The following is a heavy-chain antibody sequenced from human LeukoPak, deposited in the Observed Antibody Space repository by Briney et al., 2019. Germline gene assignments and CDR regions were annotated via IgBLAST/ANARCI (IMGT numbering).Heavy chain of an antibody. Sequence: ASVKVSCKASGYTFISYGISWVRQAPGKGLEWMRWISAFNGNTNYAQKLQGRVTMTTDTSTSTAYMELRSLRSDDTAVYYCARDRVVRGLIDYWGQGTLVTVSS. CDR1: GYTFISYG. CDR3: ARDRVVRGLIDY. J-gene: IGHJ4*02. CDR2: ISAFNGNT. V-gene: IGHV1-18*01. D-gene: IGHD3-10*01.